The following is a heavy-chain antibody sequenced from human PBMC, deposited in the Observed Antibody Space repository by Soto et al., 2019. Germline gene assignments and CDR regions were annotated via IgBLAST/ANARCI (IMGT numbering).Heavy chain of an antibody. CDR2: ITASGEKL. CDR3: ARDCNSSSCSVWAY. J-gene: IGHJ4*02. Sequence: GGSLRLSCAASGFSLSSYAMTWVRQAPGKGLEWVSGITASGEKLYYADSVKGRFTVSRDNSKNTLYLQMHSLRADDTAVYYCARDCNSSSCSVWAYWGQGTLVTVSS. D-gene: IGHD3-16*01. V-gene: IGHV3-23*01. CDR1: GFSLSSYA.